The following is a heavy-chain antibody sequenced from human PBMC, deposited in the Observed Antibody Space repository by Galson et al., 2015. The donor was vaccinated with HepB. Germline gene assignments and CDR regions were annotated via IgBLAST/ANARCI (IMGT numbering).Heavy chain of an antibody. CDR3: AKDKRSGSPSFFDS. J-gene: IGHJ4*02. V-gene: IGHV3-23*01. CDR2: NSASGSST. CDR1: GFTFSSYA. Sequence: SLRLSCAASGFTFSSYAMNWVRQAPGKGLEWVSANSASGSSTSYADSVKGRFTISRDNSKNTIYLQMNSLRAEDTAIYYCAKDKRSGSPSFFDSWGQGTLVTVSS. D-gene: IGHD3-10*01.